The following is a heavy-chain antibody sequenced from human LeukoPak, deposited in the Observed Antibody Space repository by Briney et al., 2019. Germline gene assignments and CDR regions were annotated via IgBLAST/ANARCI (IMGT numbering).Heavy chain of an antibody. CDR1: GGSFGGYY. CDR2: INHSGST. V-gene: IGHV4-34*01. Sequence: PSETLSLTCAVYGGSFGGYYWSWIRQPPGKGLEWIGEINHSGSTNYNPSLKSRVTISVDTSKNQFSLKLSSVTAADTAVYYCARGRGLLYYDSSGYSYYFDYWGQGTLVTVS. CDR3: ARGRGLLYYDSSGYSYYFDY. J-gene: IGHJ4*02. D-gene: IGHD3-22*01.